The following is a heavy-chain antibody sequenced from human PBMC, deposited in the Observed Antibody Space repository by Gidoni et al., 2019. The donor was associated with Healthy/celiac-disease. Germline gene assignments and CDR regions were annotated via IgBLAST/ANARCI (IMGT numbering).Heavy chain of an antibody. CDR1: GGSISSYY. Sequence: QVQLQESGPGLVKPSETLSLTCTVSGGSISSYYWSWIRQPPGKGLEWIGYIYYSGSTNYNPSLKSRVTISVDTSKNQFALKLSSVTAADTAVYYCARVGPARYYYGMDVWGQGTTVTVSS. CDR3: ARVGPARYYYGMDV. CDR2: IYYSGST. D-gene: IGHD2-2*01. V-gene: IGHV4-59*01. J-gene: IGHJ6*02.